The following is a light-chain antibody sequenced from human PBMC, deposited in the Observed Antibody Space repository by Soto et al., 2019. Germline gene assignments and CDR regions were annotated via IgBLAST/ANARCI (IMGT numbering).Light chain of an antibody. CDR1: QSDRSNS. V-gene: IGKV3-20*01. CDR3: QQYAGSPRT. Sequence: EIVLTQSPGTLSSSPGKTATLSCRASQSDRSNSLAWYQQKPGQAPRLLIYDASSRATGIPDRFSGSGSDTDFTLTISRLEPEDFAVYYCQQYAGSPRTFGQGTKLEIK. J-gene: IGKJ2*01. CDR2: DAS.